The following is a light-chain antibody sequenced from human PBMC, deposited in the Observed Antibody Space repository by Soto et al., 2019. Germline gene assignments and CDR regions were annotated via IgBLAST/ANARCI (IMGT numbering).Light chain of an antibody. Sequence: DIVLTQSPGALSLSPGERATLSCRASQSVSSSFLAWYQQKPGQAPRLLIYGASSRATGIPDRFSGSGSGTXXXLTXSRLEPEDFAVYXXXQYDSSPRTFGQGTKVEIK. CDR2: GAS. CDR3: XQYDSSPRT. J-gene: IGKJ1*01. CDR1: QSVSSSF. V-gene: IGKV3-20*01.